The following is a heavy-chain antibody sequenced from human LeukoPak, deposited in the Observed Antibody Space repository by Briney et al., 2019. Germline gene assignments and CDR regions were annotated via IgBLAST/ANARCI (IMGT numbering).Heavy chain of an antibody. J-gene: IGHJ4*02. CDR1: GYTFTGYY. V-gene: IGHV1-2*02. D-gene: IGHD3-16*01. CDR2: INPNSGGT. Sequence: ASVNVSCKASGYTFTGYYMHWVRQAPGQGLEWMGWINPNSGGTNYAQKFQGRVTMTRDTSISTAYMELSRLRSDDTAVYYCVVYVWGAHFDYWGQGTLVTVSS. CDR3: VVYVWGAHFDY.